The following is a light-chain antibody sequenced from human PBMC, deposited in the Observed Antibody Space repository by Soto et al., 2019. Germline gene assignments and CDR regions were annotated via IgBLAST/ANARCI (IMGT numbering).Light chain of an antibody. V-gene: IGLV2-11*01. CDR1: NSDVGGYNF. J-gene: IGLJ1*01. CDR3: CSYTSSSTYV. Sequence: QSALTQPRSVSGSPGQSVTISCTGTNSDVGGYNFVSWYQQLPGKAPKLMISAVSQRPSGVPDRFSGSKSGNTASLTISGLQADDEADYFCCSYTSSSTYVFGTGTKVTVL. CDR2: AVS.